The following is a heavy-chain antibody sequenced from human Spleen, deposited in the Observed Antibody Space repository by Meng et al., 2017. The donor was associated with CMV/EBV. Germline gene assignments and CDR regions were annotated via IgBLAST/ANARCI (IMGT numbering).Heavy chain of an antibody. J-gene: IGHJ4*02. Sequence: GESLKISCAASGFTFINYWMHWVRQAPGKGLVWVSRINSDGSSTSYADSVKGRFTISRDNGKNTLYLQMNSLRAEDTAVYYCARDVVEGSVWLGYWGQGTLVTVSS. CDR2: INSDGSST. CDR3: ARDVVEGSVWLGY. D-gene: IGHD2-15*01. CDR1: GFTFINYW. V-gene: IGHV3-74*01.